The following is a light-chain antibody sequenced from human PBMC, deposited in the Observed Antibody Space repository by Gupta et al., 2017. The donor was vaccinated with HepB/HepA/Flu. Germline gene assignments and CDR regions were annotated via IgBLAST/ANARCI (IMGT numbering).Light chain of an antibody. V-gene: IGKV3-15*01. Sequence: EIVMTQSPVILSVSPGERATVSCRASQSVTKDLAWYQQKDGQAPRLLIYGASVRAAGIPARFSGSGSGTEFTLTISSLQSEDFAVYYCQQYNKWPPLTFGGETKVEIK. CDR2: GAS. CDR3: QQYNKWPPLT. J-gene: IGKJ4*01. CDR1: QSVTKD.